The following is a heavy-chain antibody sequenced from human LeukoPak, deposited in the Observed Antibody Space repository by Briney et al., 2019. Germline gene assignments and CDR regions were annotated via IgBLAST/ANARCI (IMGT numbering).Heavy chain of an antibody. CDR2: IYYSGST. CDR3: ARDSSSSPYFDY. CDR1: GGSISSSSYY. Sequence: SETLSLTCTVSGGSISSSSYYWGWIRQPPGKGLEWIGSIYYSGSTYYNPSLKSRVTISVDTSKNQSSLKLSSVTAADTAVYYCARDSSSSPYFDYWGQGTLVSVSS. D-gene: IGHD6-13*01. J-gene: IGHJ4*02. V-gene: IGHV4-39*02.